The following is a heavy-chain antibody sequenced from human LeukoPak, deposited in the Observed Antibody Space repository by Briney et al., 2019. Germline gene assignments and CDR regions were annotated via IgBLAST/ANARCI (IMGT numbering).Heavy chain of an antibody. V-gene: IGHV1-24*01. CDR2: FDPEDGET. J-gene: IGHJ4*02. CDR3: ATRDDYGDYYFDY. CDR1: GYTLTELS. Sequence: GASVKVSCKVSGYTLTELSMHWVRQAPGKGLEWMGGFDPEDGETIYAQKFQGRVTMTEDTSTDTDYMELSSLRSEDTAVYYCATRDDYGDYYFDYWGQGALVTVSS. D-gene: IGHD4-17*01.